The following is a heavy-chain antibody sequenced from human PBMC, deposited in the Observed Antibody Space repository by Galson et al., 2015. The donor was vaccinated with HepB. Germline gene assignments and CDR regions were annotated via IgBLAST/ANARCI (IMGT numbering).Heavy chain of an antibody. D-gene: IGHD6-19*01. V-gene: IGHV1-18*01. J-gene: IGHJ4*02. Sequence: WVRQAPGQGLEWMGWISPYNGNTKFAQKFQGRVTMTTEASTSTAYMELRSLRPDDTAIYYCARDQWAVPGKLFDYWSEGTLVTVSP. CDR3: ARDQWAVPGKLFDY. CDR2: ISPYNGNT.